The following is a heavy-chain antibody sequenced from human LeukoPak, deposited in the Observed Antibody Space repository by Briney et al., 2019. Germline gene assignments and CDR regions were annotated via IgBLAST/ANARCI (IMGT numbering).Heavy chain of an antibody. CDR2: IYPGDSDT. J-gene: IGHJ4*02. Sequence: GESLKISCKGSGYSFTSYWIGWVRQMPGKGLEWMGIIYPGDSDTRYSPSFQGQVTISADKSISTAYLQWSSLKASDTAMYYCALGAYYYDSSGYYYFDYWGQGTLVTVSS. D-gene: IGHD3-22*01. CDR3: ALGAYYYDSSGYYYFDY. V-gene: IGHV5-51*01. CDR1: GYSFTSYW.